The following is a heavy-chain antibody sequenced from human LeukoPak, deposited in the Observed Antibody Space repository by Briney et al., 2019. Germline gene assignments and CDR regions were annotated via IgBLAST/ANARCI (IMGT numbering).Heavy chain of an antibody. J-gene: IGHJ4*02. Sequence: PSETLSLTCTVSGGSISSYYWSWIRQPPGKGLEWIGYIYYSGSTNYNPSLKSRVTISVDTSKNQFSLKLSSVAAADTAVYYCARVQLERREEGHFDYWGQGTLVTVSS. CDR1: GGSISSYY. V-gene: IGHV4-59*01. CDR2: IYYSGST. D-gene: IGHD1-1*01. CDR3: ARVQLERREEGHFDY.